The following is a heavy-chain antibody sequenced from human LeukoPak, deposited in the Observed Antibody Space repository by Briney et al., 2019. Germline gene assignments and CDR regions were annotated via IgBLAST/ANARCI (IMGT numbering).Heavy chain of an antibody. Sequence: KPSETLSLTCAVSGDSIRTSNYYWAWIRQPPGWGLEWIGTVYYSRSPYFNPSLKSRVTISVDTSKNQISLKLRSVTAADTAVYYCARDDYSSGWSESGKFPYYQYNGMDVWGQGTTVIVSS. D-gene: IGHD6-19*01. CDR2: VYYSRSP. V-gene: IGHV4-39*07. J-gene: IGHJ6*02. CDR3: ARDDYSSGWSESGKFPYYQYNGMDV. CDR1: GDSIRTSNYY.